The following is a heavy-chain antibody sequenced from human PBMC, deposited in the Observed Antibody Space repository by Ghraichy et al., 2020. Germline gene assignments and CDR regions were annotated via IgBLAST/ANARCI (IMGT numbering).Heavy chain of an antibody. CDR2: INHSGST. J-gene: IGHJ6*02. CDR1: GGSFSGYY. Sequence: SQTLSLTCAVYGGSFSGYYWSWIRQPPGKGLEWIGEINHSGSTNYNPSLKSRVTISVDTSKNQFSLKLTSVTAADTAVYYCARNSPNYYDFWSGYLYRDYYGVDVWGQGTTVTVSS. V-gene: IGHV4-34*01. D-gene: IGHD3-3*01. CDR3: ARNSPNYYDFWSGYLYRDYYGVDV.